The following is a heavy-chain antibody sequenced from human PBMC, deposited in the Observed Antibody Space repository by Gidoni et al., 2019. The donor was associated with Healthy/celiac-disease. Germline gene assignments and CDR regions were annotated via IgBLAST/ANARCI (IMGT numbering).Heavy chain of an antibody. J-gene: IGHJ6*03. CDR3: ARGLGDCSSTSCYYYYYYYMDV. CDR2: INHSGST. V-gene: IGHV4-34*01. CDR1: GVSFCGYY. Sequence: QVQLQQCGAGLLKPSQTPSPTCAVSGVSFCGYYVSWIRQPPGKGLEWIGEINHSGSTNYNPSLKSRVTISVDTSKNQFSLKLSSVTAADTAVYYCARGLGDCSSTSCYYYYYYYMDVWGKGTTVTVSS. D-gene: IGHD2-2*01.